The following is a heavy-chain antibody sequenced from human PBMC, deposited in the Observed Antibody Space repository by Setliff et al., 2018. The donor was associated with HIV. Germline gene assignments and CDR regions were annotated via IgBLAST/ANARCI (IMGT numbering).Heavy chain of an antibody. CDR3: ASARIPTGGTSTSFDY. V-gene: IGHV3-23*01. CDR2: ISGSGGAT. J-gene: IGHJ4*02. D-gene: IGHD1-1*01. CDR1: GLTGLTFSNYA. Sequence: GGSLRLSCAASGLTGLTFSNYAMNWVRQAPGKGLEWVSCISGSGGATYYADSVKGRFTISRDNSKNTLYLQLDSLRPEDTAVYYCASARIPTGGTSTSFDYWGQGTLVTVSS.